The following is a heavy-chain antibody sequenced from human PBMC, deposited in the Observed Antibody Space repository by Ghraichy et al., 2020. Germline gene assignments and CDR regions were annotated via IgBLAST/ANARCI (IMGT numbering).Heavy chain of an antibody. CDR3: ARISPGQGYGRRLFDP. V-gene: IGHV4-39*01. D-gene: IGHD2-15*01. Sequence: SETLSLTCTVTGGSITGSSYYWEWLRRTPGKALEWIASNNHNDNSYYNPSLKSRVTISVDTYNNQFSLEVTSVTAADTAVYYCARISPGQGYGRRLFDPWGQGTLVTVSA. CDR1: GGSITGSSYY. J-gene: IGHJ5*02. CDR2: NNHNDNS.